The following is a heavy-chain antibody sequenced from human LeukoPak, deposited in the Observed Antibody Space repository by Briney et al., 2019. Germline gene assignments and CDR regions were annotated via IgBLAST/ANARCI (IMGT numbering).Heavy chain of an antibody. CDR2: IIPIFGTA. CDR1: GGTFSSYA. J-gene: IGHJ4*02. CDR3: ARERELYYFDY. D-gene: IGHD2-15*01. Sequence: ASVKVSCKASGGTFSSYAISWVRQAPGQGLEWMGGIIPIFGTANYAQKFQGRVTITTDEPTSTAYMELSSLRSEDTAVYYCARERELYYFDYWGQGTLVTVSS. V-gene: IGHV1-69*05.